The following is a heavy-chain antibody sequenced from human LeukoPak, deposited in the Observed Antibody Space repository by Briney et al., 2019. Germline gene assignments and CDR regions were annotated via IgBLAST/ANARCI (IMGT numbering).Heavy chain of an antibody. D-gene: IGHD3-16*01. CDR1: GYTFSMYG. V-gene: IGHV1-18*01. J-gene: IGHJ5*02. Sequence: ASVKVSCKASGYTFSMYGISWVRQAPGQGLEWMGWVSAHDGHTNLAQKFQGRVTMTRDTSTNTAYMEVGCLTSDDTAVYYCARDYPVAGGEDCFDPWGQGTLVTVSS. CDR3: ARDYPVAGGEDCFDP. CDR2: VSAHDGHT.